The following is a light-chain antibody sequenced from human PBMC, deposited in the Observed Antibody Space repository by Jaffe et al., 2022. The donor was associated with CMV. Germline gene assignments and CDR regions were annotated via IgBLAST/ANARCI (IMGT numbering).Light chain of an antibody. Sequence: DIVMTQSPDSLAVSLGERATINCKSSQSVLYSSKNKSYLAWFQKKSGQPPKMIIYWASTRESGVPDRFSGSGSGTDFSLTISSLQAEDVAVYYCQQYFTAPRTFGQGTKVEIK. V-gene: IGKV4-1*01. CDR3: QQYFTAPRT. CDR1: QSVLYSSKNKSY. J-gene: IGKJ1*01. CDR2: WAS.